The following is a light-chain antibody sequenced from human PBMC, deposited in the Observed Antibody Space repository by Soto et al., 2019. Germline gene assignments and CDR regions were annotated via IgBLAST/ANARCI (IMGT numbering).Light chain of an antibody. CDR1: QSVSSN. V-gene: IGKV3-15*01. CDR2: DAS. CDR3: QQYDIWPPYT. Sequence: DIVMTQSPATLSVSPGERATLSCRASQSVSSNLAWYQQRPGQAPRLLIYDASTRATGIPPRFSGGGSGTEFTVTISSLQSEDFAIYYCQQYDIWPPYTFGQGTTVDIK. J-gene: IGKJ2*01.